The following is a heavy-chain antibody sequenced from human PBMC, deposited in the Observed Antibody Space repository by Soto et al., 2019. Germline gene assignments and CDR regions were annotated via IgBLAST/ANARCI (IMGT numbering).Heavy chain of an antibody. Sequence: WQTLSLTCAISGDSVSSNSAAWNWIRQSPSRGLEWLGRTYYRSKWYKDYAVSVKSRITINPDTSKTQFSRQLNSVTPEDTAVYYCARGYCSSTSCYTSAFGIWGHVTMVTVSS. J-gene: IGHJ3*02. D-gene: IGHD2-2*02. CDR3: ARGYCSSTSCYTSAFGI. CDR1: GDSVSSNSAA. V-gene: IGHV6-1*01. CDR2: TYYRSKWYK.